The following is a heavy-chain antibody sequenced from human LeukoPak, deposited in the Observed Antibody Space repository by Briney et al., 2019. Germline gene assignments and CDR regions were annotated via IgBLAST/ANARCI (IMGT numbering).Heavy chain of an antibody. V-gene: IGHV1-2*02. J-gene: IGHJ5*02. CDR3: ARGTGSSWFDP. CDR2: INPHTGGT. D-gene: IGHD1-1*01. Sequence: ASVKVSCKASGYTLTGYYLHWVRQAPGQGLEWRGWINPHTGGTLYAQKFLGRVTMTRDTSINTAYMGLNNLKSDDTAVYLCARGTGSSWFDPWGQGTLVTVSS. CDR1: GYTLTGYY.